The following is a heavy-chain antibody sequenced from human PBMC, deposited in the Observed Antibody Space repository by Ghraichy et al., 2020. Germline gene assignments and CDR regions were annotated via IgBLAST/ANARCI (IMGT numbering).Heavy chain of an antibody. D-gene: IGHD3-22*01. CDR3: ALVVVTHYYYYGMDV. V-gene: IGHV3-21*01. J-gene: IGHJ6*02. CDR2: ISSSSSYI. CDR1: GFTFSSYS. Sequence: GGSLRLSCAASGFTFSSYSMNWVRQAPGKGLEWVSSISSSSSYIYYADSVKGRFTISRDNAKNSLYLQMNSLRAEDTAVYYCALVVVTHYYYYGMDVWGQGTTVTVSS.